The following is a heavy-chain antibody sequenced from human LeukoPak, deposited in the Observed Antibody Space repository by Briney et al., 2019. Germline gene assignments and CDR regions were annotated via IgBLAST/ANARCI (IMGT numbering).Heavy chain of an antibody. J-gene: IGHJ6*02. D-gene: IGHD4-17*01. V-gene: IGHV3-23*01. CDR1: GLTFSSYV. CDR3: AKLQSDGLRTYYGMDV. CDR2: ISGSGAGT. Sequence: GGSLRLSCAASGLTFSSYVMSWVRQAPGKGLEWVSAISGSGAGTYYADSVKGRFTISRDNSKNTLYLQMNSLRAEDTAVYYCAKLQSDGLRTYYGMDVWGQGTTVTVSS.